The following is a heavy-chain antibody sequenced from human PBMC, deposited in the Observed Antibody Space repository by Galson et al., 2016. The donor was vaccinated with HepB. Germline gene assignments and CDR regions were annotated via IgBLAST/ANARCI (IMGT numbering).Heavy chain of an antibody. J-gene: IGHJ5*02. CDR3: AADYHDTYFDP. CDR1: GFTVSTNY. Sequence: SLRLSCAASGFTVSTNYMSWVRQAPGKGLEWVSAIGGGGGSPSYADSVKGRFTISRDNPKNTLYLEMNSLRAEDTAVYYCAADYHDTYFDPWGQGTLVTVSS. D-gene: IGHD3-16*02. V-gene: IGHV3-23*01. CDR2: IGGGGGSP.